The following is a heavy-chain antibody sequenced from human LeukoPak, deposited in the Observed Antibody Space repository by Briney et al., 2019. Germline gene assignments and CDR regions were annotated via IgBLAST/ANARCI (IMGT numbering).Heavy chain of an antibody. CDR3: ARAVGAIDWFDP. Sequence: ASMKVSCKASGYTFTSYGISWVRHAPGQGLEWMGWISAYNGNTNYAQKLQGRVTMTTDTSTSTAYMELRSLRSDDTAVYYCARAVGAIDWFDPWGQGTLVTVSS. V-gene: IGHV1-18*01. D-gene: IGHD1-26*01. CDR2: ISAYNGNT. CDR1: GYTFTSYG. J-gene: IGHJ5*02.